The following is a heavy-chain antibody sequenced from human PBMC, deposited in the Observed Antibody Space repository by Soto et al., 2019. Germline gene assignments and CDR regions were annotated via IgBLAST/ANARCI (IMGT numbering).Heavy chain of an antibody. D-gene: IGHD3-10*01. Sequence: QVQLVQSGAEMKRPGASVTVSCTASGYIFANYPMQWVRQAPGQGLEWMGWMNPGNGNTKYSKKFQGRLPITRDTSANTIYIELSSLTSKDTAMYYCARVVSRFSGSGDHWFDPWGQGTLVTVSS. CDR2: MNPGNGNT. V-gene: IGHV1-3*01. CDR3: ARVVSRFSGSGDHWFDP. J-gene: IGHJ5*02. CDR1: GYIFANYP.